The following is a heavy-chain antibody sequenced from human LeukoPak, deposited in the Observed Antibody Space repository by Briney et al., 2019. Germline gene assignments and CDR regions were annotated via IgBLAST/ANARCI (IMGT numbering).Heavy chain of an antibody. CDR3: ARRAGTGGSDYFDY. Sequence: SETLSLTCTVSGGSISNYFWSWIRQPPGEGLEWIGYVYYSGSTNYNPSLKSRVTISVETSKNQFSLNLSSVTAADTAVYYCARRAGTGGSDYFDYWGLGTLVTVSS. J-gene: IGHJ4*02. D-gene: IGHD3/OR15-3a*01. V-gene: IGHV4-59*08. CDR1: GGSISNYF. CDR2: VYYSGST.